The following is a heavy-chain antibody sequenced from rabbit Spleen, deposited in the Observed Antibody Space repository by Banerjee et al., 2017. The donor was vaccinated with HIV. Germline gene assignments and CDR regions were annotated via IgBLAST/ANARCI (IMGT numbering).Heavy chain of an antibody. CDR3: ARDTGSSFSSYGMDL. CDR1: GFSFSSSYY. V-gene: IGHV1S45*01. J-gene: IGHJ6*01. D-gene: IGHD8-1*01. CDR2: ITGSSSDFT. Sequence: QEQLEESGGDLVKPEGSLTLTCTASGFSFSSSYYMYWVRQAPGKGLEWISCITGSSSDFTYSATWAKGRFTISKTSSTTVTLQMTSLTVADTATYFCARDTGSSFSSYGMDLWGQGTLVTVS.